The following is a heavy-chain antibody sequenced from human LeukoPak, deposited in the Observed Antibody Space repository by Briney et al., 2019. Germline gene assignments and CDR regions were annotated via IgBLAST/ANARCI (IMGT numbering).Heavy chain of an antibody. CDR2: IIPILGIA. CDR1: GYTFTSYG. V-gene: IGHV1-69*04. CDR3: ARTRAMVTWMAFDI. D-gene: IGHD5-18*01. Sequence: SVKVSCKASGYTFTSYGISWVRQAPGQGLEWMGRIIPILGIANYAQKFQGRVTITADKSTSTAYMELSSLRSEDTAVYYCARTRAMVTWMAFDIWGQGTMVTVSS. J-gene: IGHJ3*02.